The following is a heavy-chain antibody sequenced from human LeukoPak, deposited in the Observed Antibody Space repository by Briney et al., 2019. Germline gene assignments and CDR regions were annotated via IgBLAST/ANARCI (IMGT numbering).Heavy chain of an antibody. J-gene: IGHJ4*02. CDR2: ISGSGGST. D-gene: IGHD6-6*01. CDR3: ARDYRQIIAARPLFGY. CDR1: GFTFSSYA. Sequence: GGSLRLSCAASGFTFSSYAMSWVRQAPGKGLEWVSAISGSGGSTYYADSVKGRFTISRDNSKNTLYLQMNSLRAEDTAVYYCARDYRQIIAARPLFGYWGQGTLVTVSS. V-gene: IGHV3-23*01.